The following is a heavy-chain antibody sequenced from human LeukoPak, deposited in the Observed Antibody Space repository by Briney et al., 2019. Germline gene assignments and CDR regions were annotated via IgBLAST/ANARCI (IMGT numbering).Heavy chain of an antibody. CDR3: ARYYGSGAGY. D-gene: IGHD3-10*01. J-gene: IGHJ4*02. V-gene: IGHV5-51*01. Sequence: GESLTLSCKGSGYSFTSYWIAWVRQMPGKGLEWMGIIYPSDSDTRYSPSFEGQVTVSVDKSISTVYLQWSSLRASDTAMYYCARYYGSGAGYWGQGTLVTVSS. CDR2: IYPSDSDT. CDR1: GYSFTSYW.